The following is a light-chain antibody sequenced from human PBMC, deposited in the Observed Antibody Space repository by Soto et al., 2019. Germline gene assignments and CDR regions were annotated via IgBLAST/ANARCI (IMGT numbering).Light chain of an antibody. CDR2: GAS. CDR3: QPYNNWPPAT. J-gene: IGKJ1*01. Sequence: EIVVTQSPATLSVSPGERATLSCRASQSVSSNLAWYQQKPGQAPRLLIYGASTRATGIPARFSGSGSGTEFTLTISSLQSEDFAVYYCQPYNNWPPATFGQGTKVDI. CDR1: QSVSSN. V-gene: IGKV3-15*01.